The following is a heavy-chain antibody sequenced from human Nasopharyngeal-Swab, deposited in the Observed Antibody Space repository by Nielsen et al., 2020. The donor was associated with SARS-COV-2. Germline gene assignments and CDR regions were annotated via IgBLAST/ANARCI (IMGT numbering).Heavy chain of an antibody. D-gene: IGHD6-13*01. CDR1: GFTFSSYA. J-gene: IGHJ2*01. CDR2: IKQDGSEK. Sequence: GESLKISCAASGFTFSSYAMHWVRQAPGKGLEWVANIKQDGSEKYYVDSVKGRFTISRDNAKNSLYLQMNSLRAEDTAVYYCARVGSSSWYFDLWGRGTLVTVSS. V-gene: IGHV3-7*01. CDR3: ARVGSSSWYFDL.